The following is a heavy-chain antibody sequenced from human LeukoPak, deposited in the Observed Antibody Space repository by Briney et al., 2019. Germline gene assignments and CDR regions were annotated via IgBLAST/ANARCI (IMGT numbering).Heavy chain of an antibody. V-gene: IGHV3-30-3*01. CDR3: ARDSSGSPYAY. Sequence: PGKSLRLSCAASGFTFSGYPIHWVRQAPGKGLEWVAVISYDGSNKYYADSVKGRFTISRDNSKNTLYLQMNSLRAEDTAVYYCARDSSGSPYAYWGQGTLVTVSS. J-gene: IGHJ4*02. CDR2: ISYDGSNK. D-gene: IGHD2-2*01. CDR1: GFTFSGYP.